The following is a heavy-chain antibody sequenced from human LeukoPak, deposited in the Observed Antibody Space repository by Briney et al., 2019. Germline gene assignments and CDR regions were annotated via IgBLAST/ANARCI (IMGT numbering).Heavy chain of an antibody. CDR1: GFSFSSYG. V-gene: IGHV3-30*02. J-gene: IGHJ4*02. CDR2: IRSDGSNK. Sequence: GGSLRLSCAGSGFSFSSYGMHWVRQAPGKGLEWMAFIRSDGSNKYYADSVKGRFIISRDNSKNTLYLQMNSLRAEDTAVYYCSRDRHCIGSTCYGLWGQGTRVTVSS. D-gene: IGHD2-2*01. CDR3: SRDRHCIGSTCYGL.